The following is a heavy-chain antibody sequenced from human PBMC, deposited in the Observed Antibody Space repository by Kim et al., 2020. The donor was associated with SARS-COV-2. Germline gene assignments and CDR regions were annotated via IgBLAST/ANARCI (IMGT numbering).Heavy chain of an antibody. V-gene: IGHV4-59*13. CDR2: IYYSGST. J-gene: IGHJ5*02. D-gene: IGHD1-26*01. CDR3: ARGRLLRANWFDP. CDR1: GGSISSYY. Sequence: SETLSLTCTVSGGSISSYYWSWIRQPPGKGLEWIGYIYYSGSTNYNPSLKSRVTISVDTSKNQFSLKLSSVTAADTAVYYCARGRLLRANWFDPWGQGTL.